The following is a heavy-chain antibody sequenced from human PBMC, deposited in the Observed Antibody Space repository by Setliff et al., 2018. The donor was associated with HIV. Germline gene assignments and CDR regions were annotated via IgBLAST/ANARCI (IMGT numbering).Heavy chain of an antibody. Sequence: SETLSLTCTVSGGSITRYYWSWIRQSPGKGLEWIGYIYISGSTDYSPSLKSRVTIYYADSVKGRFTVSRDNAENSLYLQMSSLRPEDTAVYYCARIYYSGRQTPWGQGTLVTVSS. J-gene: IGHJ5*02. CDR3: SLRPEDTAVYYCARIYYSGRQTP. D-gene: IGHD2-21*01. V-gene: IGHV4-4*09. CDR2: IYISGST. CDR1: GGSITRYY.